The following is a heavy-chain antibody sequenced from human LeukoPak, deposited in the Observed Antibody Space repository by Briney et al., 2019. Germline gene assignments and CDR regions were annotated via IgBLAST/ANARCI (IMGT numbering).Heavy chain of an antibody. J-gene: IGHJ4*02. CDR2: IHSSGSTR. Sequence: PGGTLRLSCAASGFTFSSYGMHWVRQAPGKGLEWFSYIHSSGSTRYYADSVKGRFTVSRDNAKNSLYLQMDSLRAEDTAVYYCARVDIRSTRGYSPLYDYWGQGTLVTV. V-gene: IGHV3-48*04. CDR3: ARVDIRSTRGYSPLYDY. D-gene: IGHD5-18*01. CDR1: GFTFSSYG.